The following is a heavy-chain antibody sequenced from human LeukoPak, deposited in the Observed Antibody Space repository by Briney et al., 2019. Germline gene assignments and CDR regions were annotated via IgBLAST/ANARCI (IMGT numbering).Heavy chain of an antibody. D-gene: IGHD3-16*02. CDR1: GFTFSSYA. Sequence: GGSLRLSCAASGFTFSSYAMSWVRQAPGKGLEWVSAISGSGGSTYYADSVKGRFTISRDNSKNTLYLQMNSLRAEDTAVYYCAKDVDADDYVWGSYRAFDYWGQGTLVTASS. CDR2: ISGSGGST. V-gene: IGHV3-23*01. J-gene: IGHJ4*02. CDR3: AKDVDADDYVWGSYRAFDY.